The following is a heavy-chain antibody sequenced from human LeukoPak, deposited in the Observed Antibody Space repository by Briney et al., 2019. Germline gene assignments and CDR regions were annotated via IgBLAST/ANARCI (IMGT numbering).Heavy chain of an antibody. D-gene: IGHD3-10*01. CDR3: ARGMVRGVIKHYYYYYMDV. Sequence: ASVKVSCKASGYTFTGYYMHWVRQAPGQGLEWMGWINPNSGGTNYAQKFQGRVTMTRDTSISTAYMELSRLRSDDTAVYYCARGMVRGVIKHYYYYYMDVWGKGTTVIVSS. CDR1: GYTFTGYY. J-gene: IGHJ6*03. CDR2: INPNSGGT. V-gene: IGHV1-2*02.